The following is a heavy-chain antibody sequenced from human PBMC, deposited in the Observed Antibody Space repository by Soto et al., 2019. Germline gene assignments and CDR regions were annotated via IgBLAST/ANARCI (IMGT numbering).Heavy chain of an antibody. V-gene: IGHV3-15*01. CDR3: TTDHIAVAVNYYYYYGMDV. J-gene: IGHJ6*02. CDR2: IKSKTDGGTT. D-gene: IGHD6-19*01. Sequence: EVQLVESGGGLVKPGGSLRLSCAASGFTFSNAWMSWVRQAPGKGLEWVGRIKSKTDGGTTDYAAPVKGRFTISRDDSKNTLYLQMNSLKTEDTAVYYCTTDHIAVAVNYYYYYGMDVWGQGTTVTVSS. CDR1: GFTFSNAW.